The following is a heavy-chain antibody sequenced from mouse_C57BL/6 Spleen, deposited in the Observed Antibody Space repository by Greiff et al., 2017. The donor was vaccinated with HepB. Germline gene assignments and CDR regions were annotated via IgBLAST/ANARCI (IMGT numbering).Heavy chain of an antibody. CDR3: AREYDYGPWFAY. Sequence: QVQLQQSGAELARPGASVKMSCKASGYTFTSYTMHWVKQRPGQGLEWIGYINPSSGYTKYNQKFKDKATLTADKSSSTAYMQLSSLTSEDSAVYYGAREYDYGPWFAYWGQGTLVTVSA. J-gene: IGHJ3*01. V-gene: IGHV1-4*01. D-gene: IGHD1-1*01. CDR1: GYTFTSYT. CDR2: INPSSGYT.